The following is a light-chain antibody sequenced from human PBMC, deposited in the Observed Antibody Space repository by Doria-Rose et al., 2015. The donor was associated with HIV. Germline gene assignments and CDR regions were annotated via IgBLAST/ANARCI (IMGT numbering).Light chain of an antibody. CDR1: SSNIGAGYD. V-gene: IGLV1-51*01. CDR3: ATWDSSLSAGV. CDR2: DNN. Sequence: QSVVTQPPSVSGAPGRRVTISCTGSSSNIGAGYDVHWYQHLPGTAPKLLIYDNNKRPSGIPDRFSGSKSGTSATLGITGLQTGDEADYYCATWDSSLSAGVFGRGTRLTVL. J-gene: IGLJ3*02.